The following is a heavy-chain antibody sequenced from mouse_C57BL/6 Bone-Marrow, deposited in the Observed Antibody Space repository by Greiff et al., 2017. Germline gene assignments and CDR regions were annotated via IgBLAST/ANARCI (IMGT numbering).Heavy chain of an antibody. J-gene: IGHJ4*01. CDR3: TEGSNRDAMDY. CDR1: GFTFSNYW. Sequence: EVQLQQSGGGLVQPGGSMKLSCVASGFTFSNYWMNWVRQSPEKGLEWVAQIRLKSDNYATHYAESVKGRFTISRDDSKSSVYLQMNNLRAEDTGIYYCTEGSNRDAMDYWGQGTSVTVSS. V-gene: IGHV6-3*01. CDR2: IRLKSDNYAT. D-gene: IGHD2-5*01.